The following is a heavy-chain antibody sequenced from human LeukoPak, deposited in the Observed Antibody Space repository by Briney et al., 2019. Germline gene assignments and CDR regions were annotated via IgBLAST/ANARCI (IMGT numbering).Heavy chain of an antibody. CDR3: TTVSCHYGSGSYDY. CDR2: IKSKADGATT. CDR1: GFTFSTYS. J-gene: IGHJ4*02. Sequence: KPGGSLRLSCAASGFTFSTYSMNWVRQAPGKGLGWVGRIKSKADGATTHYAVPVKGRFTISRDHSKITQYLQINSLKTEDTAVYFCTTVSCHYGSGSYDYWGQGTLVTVSS. V-gene: IGHV3-15*01. D-gene: IGHD3-10*01.